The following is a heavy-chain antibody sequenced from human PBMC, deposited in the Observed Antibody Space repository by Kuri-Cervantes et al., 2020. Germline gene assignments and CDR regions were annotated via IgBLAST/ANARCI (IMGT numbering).Heavy chain of an antibody. D-gene: IGHD6-19*01. V-gene: IGHV3-7*01. CDR2: IKQDGSKR. J-gene: IGHJ4*02. CDR1: GFTFSSHG. Sequence: GGSLRLSCAASGFTFSSHGMHWVRQVPGKGLEWVANIKQDGSKRHYVDSMKGRFTISRDNAKNSLYLQMNSLRAEDTAVYYCARDGWQWLVEYYFDYWGQGTLVTVSS. CDR3: ARDGWQWLVEYYFDY.